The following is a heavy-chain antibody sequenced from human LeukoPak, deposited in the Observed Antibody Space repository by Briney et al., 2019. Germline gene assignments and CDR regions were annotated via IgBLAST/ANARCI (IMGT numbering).Heavy chain of an antibody. Sequence: GSLRLSCAASGFTFSNYNMNWVRQPPGKGLEWIGEINHSGSTNYNPSLKSRVTISVDTSKNQFPLKLSSVTAADTAVYYCARALWFGGRGFDYWGQGTLVTVSS. J-gene: IGHJ4*02. CDR1: GFTFSNYN. CDR3: ARALWFGGRGFDY. CDR2: INHSGST. V-gene: IGHV4-34*01. D-gene: IGHD3-10*01.